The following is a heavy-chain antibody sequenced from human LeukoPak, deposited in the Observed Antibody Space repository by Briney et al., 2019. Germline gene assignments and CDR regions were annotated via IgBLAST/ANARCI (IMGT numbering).Heavy chain of an antibody. CDR3: ARHSATTGYPIDY. D-gene: IGHD1-26*01. Sequence: SETLSLTCTVSGGSISGYYWSWIRQPPGKELEWIAYIYYSGTTNYNPSLKSRVTISVDTSKNQFSLKLSSVTAADTAVYYCARHSATTGYPIDYWGQGTLVTVSS. CDR2: IYYSGTT. CDR1: GGSISGYY. V-gene: IGHV4-59*08. J-gene: IGHJ4*02.